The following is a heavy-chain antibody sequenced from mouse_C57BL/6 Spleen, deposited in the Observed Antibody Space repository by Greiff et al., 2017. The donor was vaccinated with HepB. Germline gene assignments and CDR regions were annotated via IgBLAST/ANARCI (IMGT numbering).Heavy chain of an antibody. V-gene: IGHV5-4*01. CDR2: ISDGGSYT. J-gene: IGHJ2*01. CDR3: AREREYYGSSYYFDY. CDR1: GFTFSSYA. Sequence: EVQRVESGGGLVKPGGSLKLSCAASGFTFSSYAMSWVRQTPEKRLEWVATISDGGSYTYYPDNVKGRFTISRDNAKNNLYLQMSHLKSEDTAMYYCAREREYYGSSYYFDYWGQGTTLTVSS. D-gene: IGHD1-1*01.